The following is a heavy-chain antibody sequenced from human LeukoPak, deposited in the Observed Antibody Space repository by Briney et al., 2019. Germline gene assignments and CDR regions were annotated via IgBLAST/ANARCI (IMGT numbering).Heavy chain of an antibody. CDR3: AKKKGGYKYDDFFDY. CDR1: GFTLSSYG. D-gene: IGHD5-24*01. CDR2: VSYDGNTK. Sequence: SGRSLRLSCAASGFTLSSYGMHWVRQARGKGLEWVAVVSYDGNTKYYADSVKGRFTISRDNSKNTLFVQMNSLRTEDTAVYYCAKKKGGYKYDDFFDYWGQGTLVTVSS. J-gene: IGHJ4*02. V-gene: IGHV3-30*18.